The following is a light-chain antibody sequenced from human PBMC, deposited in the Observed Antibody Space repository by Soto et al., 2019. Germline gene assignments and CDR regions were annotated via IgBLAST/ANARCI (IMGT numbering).Light chain of an antibody. J-gene: IGKJ1*01. CDR2: AAY. CDR3: QNYHSAPQT. V-gene: IGKV1-27*01. CDR1: HDIRYY. Sequence: DIQMTQSPSSLSASVGDRVTITCRANHDIRYYLAWYQQKQGKVPKLLIYAAYTLQSGVPSRFSGSGSGTDFPLTISSLQPEDIATYYCQNYHSAPQTFGQGTKVEIK.